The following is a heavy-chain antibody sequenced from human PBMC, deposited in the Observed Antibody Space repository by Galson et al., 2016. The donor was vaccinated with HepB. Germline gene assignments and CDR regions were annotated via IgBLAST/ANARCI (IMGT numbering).Heavy chain of an antibody. V-gene: IGHV3-33*01. Sequence: SLRLSCAASGFIFSDHGMHWVRQAPGKALEWVANIWFDGSNKYYGDSVKGRFTISRDDSKNTLYLQMNSLRAEDTAVYYCARDMEGWLHIPDGCDLWGQGTMVTVSS. D-gene: IGHD5-24*01. CDR3: ARDMEGWLHIPDGCDL. CDR2: IWFDGSNK. CDR1: GFIFSDHG. J-gene: IGHJ3*01.